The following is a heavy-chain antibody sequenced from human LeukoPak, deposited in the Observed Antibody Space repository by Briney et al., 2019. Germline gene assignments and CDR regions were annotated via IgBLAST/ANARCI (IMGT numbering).Heavy chain of an antibody. CDR3: LTIVETDLDAFDI. V-gene: IGHV3-74*01. Sequence: PGGSLRLSCAASGFTFRKYWLRWVRQAPGKGLVWVSRINPDDGSTSYADSVKGRFTISRDNAKSTLYLQMNSLRAEDTAVYYCLTIVETDLDAFDIWGQGTKVTVSS. D-gene: IGHD2-21*01. CDR1: GFTFRKYW. J-gene: IGHJ3*02. CDR2: INPDDGST.